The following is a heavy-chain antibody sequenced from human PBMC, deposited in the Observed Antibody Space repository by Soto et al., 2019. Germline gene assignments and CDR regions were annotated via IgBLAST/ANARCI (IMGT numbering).Heavy chain of an antibody. V-gene: IGHV1-69*13. J-gene: IGHJ5*02. Sequence: SVKVSCKASGGTLSSYAISWVRQAPGRGLEWMGGIIPLFGTTNYAQKFRGRVTVTADESTSTVYMEVRSLRFEDTAVYYCARAPGSSLYNSLDPWGPGTMVTVYS. D-gene: IGHD1-26*01. CDR3: ARAPGSSLYNSLDP. CDR1: GGTLSSYA. CDR2: IIPLFGTT.